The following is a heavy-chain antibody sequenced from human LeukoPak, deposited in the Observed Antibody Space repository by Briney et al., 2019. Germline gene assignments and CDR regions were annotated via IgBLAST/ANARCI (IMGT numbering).Heavy chain of an antibody. CDR2: ISSSSSTI. Sequence: PGGSLRLSCAASGFTFSRYSMNWVRQAPGKGLEWVSYISSSSSTIYYADSVKGRFTISRDNAKSSLYLQMNSLRAEDTAVYYCARDHPDYSSRGSGVDYWGQGTLVTASS. CDR3: ARDHPDYSSRGSGVDY. CDR1: GFTFSRYS. D-gene: IGHD6-13*01. J-gene: IGHJ4*02. V-gene: IGHV3-48*01.